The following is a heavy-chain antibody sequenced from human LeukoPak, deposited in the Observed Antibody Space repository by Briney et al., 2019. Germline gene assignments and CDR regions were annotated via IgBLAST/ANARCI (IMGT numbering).Heavy chain of an antibody. CDR2: ISGSGGST. J-gene: IGHJ4*02. D-gene: IGHD6-19*01. V-gene: IGHV3-23*01. Sequence: PGGSLRLSCAASGFTFTSYAMSWVRQAPGKGLEGVSAISGSGGSTYYEDSVKGRFTISRDNTKNTLYLQMNSLRAEDTAVYYCAKDDGAVAGPIDYWGQGTLVTVSS. CDR1: GFTFTSYA. CDR3: AKDDGAVAGPIDY.